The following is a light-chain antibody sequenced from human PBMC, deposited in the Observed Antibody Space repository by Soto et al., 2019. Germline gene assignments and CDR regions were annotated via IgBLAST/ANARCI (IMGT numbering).Light chain of an antibody. CDR2: GAS. V-gene: IGKV3-15*01. J-gene: IGKJ1*01. CDR3: QLCNNWPPWT. Sequence: EIVMTQSPATLSVSPGERATLSCRASQSVSSNLAWYQQKPCQAPRLLIYGASTRATGITARFSGSGSGTEFTLTISSLQSEDFAVSYCQLCNNWPPWTFGQGTKVEIK. CDR1: QSVSSN.